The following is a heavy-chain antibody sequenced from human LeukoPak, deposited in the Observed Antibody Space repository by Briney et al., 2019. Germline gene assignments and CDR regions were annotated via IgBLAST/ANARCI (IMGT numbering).Heavy chain of an antibody. J-gene: IGHJ6*03. CDR1: GGTPSNYA. CDR2: IIPIFGTT. Sequence: ASVKVSCKASGGTPSNYAISWVRQAPGQGLEWMGRIIPIFGTTNYAQKFQGRVTITADKSTTTAYMELSSLRSDDTAVYYCARDRWPVTRIHYYYSMDVWGKGTTVTVSS. CDR3: ARDRWPVTRIHYYYSMDV. D-gene: IGHD4-17*01. V-gene: IGHV1-69*06.